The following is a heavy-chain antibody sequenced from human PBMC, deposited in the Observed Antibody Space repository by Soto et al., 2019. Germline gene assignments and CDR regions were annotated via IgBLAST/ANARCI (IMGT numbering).Heavy chain of an antibody. CDR3: ARQNVGYCSGGSCETYGMDV. V-gene: IGHV5-51*01. Sequence: PGESLKISCKGSGYSFTIYWIGWVRQMPGKGLEWMGIIYPGDSDTRYSPSFQGQVTISADKSISTAYLQWGSLKASDTAMYYCARQNVGYCSGGSCETYGMDVWGQGTTVTVSS. CDR2: IYPGDSDT. CDR1: GYSFTIYW. J-gene: IGHJ6*02. D-gene: IGHD2-15*01.